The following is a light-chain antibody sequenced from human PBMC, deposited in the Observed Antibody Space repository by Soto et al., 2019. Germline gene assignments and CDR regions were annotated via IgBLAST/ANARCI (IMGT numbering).Light chain of an antibody. Sequence: IVLTQSAGTLTLYPGERATLSCRASQSVSSSYLAWSQQKPGQAPRLLIYGASSRATGIPDRFSGSGSGTDFTLTISRLEPEDFAVYYCQQYDSSPITFGQGTRLEIK. CDR3: QQYDSSPIT. CDR2: GAS. V-gene: IGKV3-20*01. J-gene: IGKJ5*01. CDR1: QSVSSSY.